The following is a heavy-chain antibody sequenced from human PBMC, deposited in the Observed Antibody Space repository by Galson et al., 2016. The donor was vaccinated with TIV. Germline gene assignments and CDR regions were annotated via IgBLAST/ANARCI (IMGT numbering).Heavy chain of an antibody. CDR3: ASVAWFPGLSLDN. V-gene: IGHV1-24*01. CDR2: FDPEQHKK. Sequence: SVKVSCKVSGDSLSDLSMHWVRQAPGKGLEWMGGFDPEQHKKIYAQKLQGRVTLTEDTSTDTAFLELSSLSFEDTAVNYCASVAWFPGLSLDNWGQGTLVIVSS. CDR1: GDSLSDLS. D-gene: IGHD2/OR15-2a*01. J-gene: IGHJ4*02.